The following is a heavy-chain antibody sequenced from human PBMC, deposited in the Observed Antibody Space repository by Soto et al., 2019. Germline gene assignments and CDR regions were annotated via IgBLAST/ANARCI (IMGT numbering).Heavy chain of an antibody. CDR2: IIPIFGTA. Sequence: ASVKVSCKASGGTFSSYAISWVRQAPGQGLEWMGGIIPIFGTANYAQKFQGRVTITADESTSTAYMELSSLRSEDTAVYYCARSSVGGVVVVAATDYYYYYGMDVWGQGTTVTVSS. J-gene: IGHJ6*02. CDR3: ARSSVGGVVVVAATDYYYYYGMDV. D-gene: IGHD2-15*01. V-gene: IGHV1-69*13. CDR1: GGTFSSYA.